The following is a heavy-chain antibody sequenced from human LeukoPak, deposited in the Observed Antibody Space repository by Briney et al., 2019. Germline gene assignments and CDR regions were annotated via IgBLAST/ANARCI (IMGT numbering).Heavy chain of an antibody. CDR2: ISYDGSNK. CDR3: ARDPGIAVAGTFDY. V-gene: IGHV3-30*04. J-gene: IGHJ4*02. CDR1: GFTFSSYA. D-gene: IGHD6-19*01. Sequence: WGSLRLSCAASGFTFSSYAMHWVRQAPGKGLGWVAVISYDGSNKYYADSVKWRFTISRDNSKNTLYLQMNSLRAEDMAVYYCARDPGIAVAGTFDYWGQGTLVTVSS.